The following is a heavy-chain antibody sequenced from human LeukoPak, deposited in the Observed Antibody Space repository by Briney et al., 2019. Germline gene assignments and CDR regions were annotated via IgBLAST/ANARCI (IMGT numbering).Heavy chain of an antibody. CDR2: INLRSGGT. Sequence: ASVKVSCKTSGYTFTGYYMHWVRQAPGQGLEWMGRINLRSGGTNYAQKFQGRVTVTRDTSISTVYMELSRLSSDDTAVYYCRLVTTGDYWGQGTLVTVSS. CDR1: GYTFTGYY. D-gene: IGHD3-9*01. V-gene: IGHV1-2*06. J-gene: IGHJ4*02. CDR3: RLVTTGDY.